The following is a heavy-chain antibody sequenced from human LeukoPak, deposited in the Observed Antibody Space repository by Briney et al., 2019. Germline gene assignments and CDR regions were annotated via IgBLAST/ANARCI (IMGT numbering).Heavy chain of an antibody. CDR1: GYTFTSYG. CDR3: ARDRGYYDSSGFVTSFDI. CDR2: ISAYNGNT. J-gene: IGHJ3*02. Sequence: GASVKLSCKASGYTFTSYGISWVRQAPGQGLEWMGWISAYNGNTNYAQTLQGRVTMTTDTYTSTAYMEVRSLRSDDTSVYYCARDRGYYDSSGFVTSFDIWGQGTMVTVSS. V-gene: IGHV1-18*01. D-gene: IGHD3-22*01.